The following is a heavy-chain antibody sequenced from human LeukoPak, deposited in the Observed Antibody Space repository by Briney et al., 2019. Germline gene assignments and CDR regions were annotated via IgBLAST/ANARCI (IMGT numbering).Heavy chain of an antibody. D-gene: IGHD2-15*01. J-gene: IGHJ4*02. V-gene: IGHV4-39*07. CDR1: GGSINSRSYY. Sequence: SETLSLTCTVSGGSINSRSYYWGWIRQPPGKGLEWIGTIYHTGTTYYNPSLKSRVTMSVDTSTNQFSLTLNSVTAADTAVYYCAREGLVVVAATVFDYWGQGTLVTVSS. CDR3: AREGLVVVAATVFDY. CDR2: IYHTGTT.